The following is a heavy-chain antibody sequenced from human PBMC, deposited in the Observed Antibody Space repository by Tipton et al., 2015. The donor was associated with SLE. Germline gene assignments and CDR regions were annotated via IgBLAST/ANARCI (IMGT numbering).Heavy chain of an antibody. CDR3: AKGGRRAAVGTASKGALDI. CDR2: ISPSSQTI. CDR1: GFPFNSYS. Sequence: GSLRLSCAASGFPFNSYSMNWVRQAPGKGLEWLVYISPSSQTIYYADSVRGRFISSRDNAKNILNLQMNGLRPEDTAVYYCAKGGRRAAVGTASKGALDIWGQGTMVTVSS. D-gene: IGHD6-13*01. J-gene: IGHJ3*02. V-gene: IGHV3-48*01.